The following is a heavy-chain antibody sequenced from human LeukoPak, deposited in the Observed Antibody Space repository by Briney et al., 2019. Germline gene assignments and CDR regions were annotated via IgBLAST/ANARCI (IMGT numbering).Heavy chain of an antibody. CDR3: AEMRKGGSLDY. V-gene: IGHV1-69*05. D-gene: IGHD2-15*01. J-gene: IGHJ4*02. CDR2: IIPIFGTA. CDR1: GGTFSSYA. Sequence: GASVKVSCKASGGTFSSYAISWVRQAPGQGLEWMGRIIPIFGTANYAQKFQGRVTITTDESTSTAYMELSSLRSEDTAVYYCAEMRKGGSLDYWGQGTLVTVSS.